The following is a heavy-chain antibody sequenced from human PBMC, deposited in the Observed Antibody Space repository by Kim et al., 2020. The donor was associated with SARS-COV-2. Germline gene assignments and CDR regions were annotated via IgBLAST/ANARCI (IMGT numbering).Heavy chain of an antibody. D-gene: IGHD3-3*01. CDR2: INHSGST. Sequence: SETLSLTCAVYGGSFSGYYWSWIRQPPGKGLEWIGEINHSGSTNYNPSLKSRVTISVDTSKNQFSLKLSSVTATDTAVYYCARGSLPKWGHMGDFWSGSSKYYYYYYMDVWGKGTTVTVSS. J-gene: IGHJ6*03. CDR1: GGSFSGYY. CDR3: ARGSLPKWGHMGDFWSGSSKYYYYYYMDV. V-gene: IGHV4-34*01.